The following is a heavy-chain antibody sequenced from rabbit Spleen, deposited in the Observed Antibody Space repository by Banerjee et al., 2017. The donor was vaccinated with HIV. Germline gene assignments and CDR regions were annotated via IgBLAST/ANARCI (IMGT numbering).Heavy chain of an antibody. CDR3: ARDGSGWGANFNL. J-gene: IGHJ4*01. D-gene: IGHD4-1*01. CDR2: IYTGVKGTT. V-gene: IGHV1S45*01. CDR1: GFSFSSGYD. Sequence: QEQLVESGGGLVKPGASLTLICTASGFSFSSGYDMSWVRQAPGKGLEWIGFIYTGVKGTTYYASWAKGRFAVSKTSPTTVTLQMTSLTAADMATYFCARDGSGWGANFNLWGQGTLVTVS.